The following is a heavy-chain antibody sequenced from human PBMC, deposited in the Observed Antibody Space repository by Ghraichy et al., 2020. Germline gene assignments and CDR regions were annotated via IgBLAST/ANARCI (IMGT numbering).Heavy chain of an antibody. CDR1: GLTLSPYW. CDR3: ARGPFGLIIIGPHYFDY. Sequence: GGSLRLSCAASGLTLSPYWMSWVRQAPGKGLEWVANIKQDGSEKYYVDSVKGRFTISRDNAKNSLYLQMNSLRAEDTAVYYCARGPFGLIIIGPHYFDYWGQGTLVTVSS. J-gene: IGHJ4*02. D-gene: IGHD3/OR15-3a*01. CDR2: IKQDGSEK. V-gene: IGHV3-7*01.